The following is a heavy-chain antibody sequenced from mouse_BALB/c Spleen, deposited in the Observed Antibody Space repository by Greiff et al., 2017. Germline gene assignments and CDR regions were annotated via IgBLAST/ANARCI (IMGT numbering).Heavy chain of an antibody. J-gene: IGHJ2*01. CDR1: GDSITSGY. CDR2: ISYSGST. V-gene: IGHV3-8*02. CDR3: AKTGTWGDFDY. Sequence: EVKLMESGPRLVKPSQTLSLTCSVTGDSITSGYWNWIRKFPGNKLEYMGYISYSGSTYYNPSLKSRISITRDTSKNQYYLQLNSVTTEDTATYYCAKTGTWGDFDYWGQGTTLTVSS. D-gene: IGHD4-1*01.